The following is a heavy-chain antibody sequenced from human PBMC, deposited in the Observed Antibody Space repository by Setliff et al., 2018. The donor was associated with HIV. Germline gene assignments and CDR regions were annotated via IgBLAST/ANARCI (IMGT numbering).Heavy chain of an antibody. Sequence: SGPTLVNPTQTLALTCTFSAFSLTTRGMSVSWIRQPPGKALEWLARIDWDDDKYYSTSLKTRLTTSRDTSKNQVVLTMTNVDPVDTATYYCAQLLLPLGAYNYEAWGQGMLVTVSS. CDR3: AQLLLPLGAYNYEA. J-gene: IGHJ5*02. D-gene: IGHD1-1*01. CDR2: IDWDDDK. CDR1: AFSLTTRGMS. V-gene: IGHV2-70*11.